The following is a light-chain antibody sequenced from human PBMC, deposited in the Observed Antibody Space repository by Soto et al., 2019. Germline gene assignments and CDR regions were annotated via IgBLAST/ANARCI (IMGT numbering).Light chain of an antibody. CDR2: NAS. J-gene: IGKJ1*01. CDR3: QQYNSYSRA. CDR1: QSISSW. Sequence: DIQMTQSPSTLSASVGDRVTITCRASQSISSWLAWYKQKPGKAPKLLIYNASSLESGVPSRFSASGSGTEFTLTIGSLQPDDFAIYYCQQYNSYSRAFGQGIKVEIK. V-gene: IGKV1-5*03.